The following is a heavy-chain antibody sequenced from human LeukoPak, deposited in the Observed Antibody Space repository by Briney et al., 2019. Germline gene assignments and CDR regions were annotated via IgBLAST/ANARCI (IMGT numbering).Heavy chain of an antibody. J-gene: IGHJ4*02. V-gene: IGHV4-59*01. CDR1: GGSISSYY. D-gene: IGHD2-2*01. CDR2: IYYSGST. Sequence: SETLSLTCTVSGGSISSYYWSWIRQPPGKGLEWIGYIYYSGSTNYNPSLKSRVTISVDTSKNQFSLKLSSVTAADTAVYYCARVSCSSTSCHYYLDYWGQGTLVTVSS. CDR3: ARVSCSSTSCHYYLDY.